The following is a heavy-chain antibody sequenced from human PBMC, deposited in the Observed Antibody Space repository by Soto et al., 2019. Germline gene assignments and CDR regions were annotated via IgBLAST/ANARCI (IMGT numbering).Heavy chain of an antibody. J-gene: IGHJ6*02. CDR1: GYTFTSYA. Sequence: ASVKVSCKASGYTFTSYAMHWVRQAPGQRLEWLGWINAGNGNTKYSQKFQGRVTITRDTSASTAYMELSSLRSEDTAVYYCARDLRRTIFGVVTPAGGMDVWGQGTTVTVSS. CDR3: ARDLRRTIFGVVTPAGGMDV. D-gene: IGHD3-3*01. V-gene: IGHV1-3*01. CDR2: INAGNGNT.